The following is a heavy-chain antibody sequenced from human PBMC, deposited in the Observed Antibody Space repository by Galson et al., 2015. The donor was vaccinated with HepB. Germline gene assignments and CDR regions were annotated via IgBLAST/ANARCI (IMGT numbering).Heavy chain of an antibody. CDR2: IYYSGST. D-gene: IGHD2-2*01. Sequence: LSLTCTVSGGSISSSSYYWGWIRQPPGKGLEWIGSIYYSGSTYYNPSLKSRVTISVDTSKNQFSLKLSSVTAADTAVYYCARLPGRLVVVPAAPFDYWGQGTLVTVSS. V-gene: IGHV4-39*01. CDR1: GGSISSSSYY. J-gene: IGHJ4*02. CDR3: ARLPGRLVVVPAAPFDY.